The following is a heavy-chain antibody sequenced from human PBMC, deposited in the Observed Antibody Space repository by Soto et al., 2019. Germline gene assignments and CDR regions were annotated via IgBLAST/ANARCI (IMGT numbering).Heavy chain of an antibody. V-gene: IGHV3-48*02. Sequence: EVQLVESGGGLVQPGGSLRLSCAACGFTFSTYSMKWVRQGPGKGLECVSYISSGSYTIYYVDSVKGRFTISRDNAKNSLYLQMNSLRDEDTAVYYCARGGSSSDNGMDVWGQGTTVTVSS. J-gene: IGHJ6*02. CDR3: ARGGSSSDNGMDV. D-gene: IGHD6-6*01. CDR2: ISSGSYTI. CDR1: GFTFSTYS.